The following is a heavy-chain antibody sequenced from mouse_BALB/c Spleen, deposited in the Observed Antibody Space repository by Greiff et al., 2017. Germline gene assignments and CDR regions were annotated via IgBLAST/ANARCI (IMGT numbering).Heavy chain of an antibody. Sequence: EVKLQESGPSLVKPSQTLSLTCSVTGDSITSGYWNWIRKFPGNKLEYMGYISYSGSTYYNPSLKSRISITRDTSKNQYYLQLNSVTTEDTATYYCASRDYGSSPWFAYWGQGTLATVSA. J-gene: IGHJ3*01. D-gene: IGHD1-1*01. CDR3: ASRDYGSSPWFAY. CDR2: ISYSGST. V-gene: IGHV3-8*02. CDR1: GDSITSGY.